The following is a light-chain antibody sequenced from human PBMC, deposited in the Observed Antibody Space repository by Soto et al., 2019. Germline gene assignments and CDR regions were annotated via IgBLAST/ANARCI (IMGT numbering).Light chain of an antibody. Sequence: EIVWTQSQGTLSLSPGERATLSCRASQSVSNNLAWYQQRPGQAPRLLIYGASTRATGIPARFSGSGSGTEFTLTISSLQSEDFAVYYCQQYNDWPPWTCGQGTKGDIK. CDR2: GAS. CDR1: QSVSNN. CDR3: QQYNDWPPWT. V-gene: IGKV3-15*01. J-gene: IGKJ1*01.